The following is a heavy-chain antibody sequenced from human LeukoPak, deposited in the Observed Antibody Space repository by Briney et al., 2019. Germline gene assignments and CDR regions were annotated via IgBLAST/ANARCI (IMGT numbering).Heavy chain of an antibody. V-gene: IGHV3-11*01. J-gene: IGHJ4*02. CDR2: ISSSGSAI. Sequence: GGSLRLSCAASGFIFSDYYMSWIRQAPGKGLEWVSYISSSGSAIYYADSVKGRFTISRDSAENSLYLQMNSLRAEDTAVYYCARSRDYTTVDFDYWGQGTLVTVSS. D-gene: IGHD4-11*01. CDR3: ARSRDYTTVDFDY. CDR1: GFIFSDYY.